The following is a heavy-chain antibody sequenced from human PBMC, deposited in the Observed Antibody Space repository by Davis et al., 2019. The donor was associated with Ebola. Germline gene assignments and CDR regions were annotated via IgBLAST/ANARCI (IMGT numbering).Heavy chain of an antibody. CDR2: IYSGGST. Sequence: GESLKISCAASGFTVNSNYMSWVRQAPGKGLEWVSVIYSGGSTYYADSVKGRFTISRDNSKNSLYLQMNSLRAEDTAVYYCARQVWNFDNWFDPWGQGTLVTVSS. V-gene: IGHV3-66*04. CDR3: ARQVWNFDNWFDP. CDR1: GFTVNSNY. D-gene: IGHD1-7*01. J-gene: IGHJ5*02.